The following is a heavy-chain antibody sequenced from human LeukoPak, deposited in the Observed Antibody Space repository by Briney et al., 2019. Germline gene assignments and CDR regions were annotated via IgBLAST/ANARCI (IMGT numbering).Heavy chain of an antibody. D-gene: IGHD6-19*01. Sequence: GESLKISCQGSRSSFNNYWIAWVRQMPGKGLEWMGFIYPDDSETRYSPSFQGQVTISADKSISTAYLQWSSLKASDTAMYYCATKYSSGWYFAFDIWGQGTMVTVSS. J-gene: IGHJ3*02. CDR1: RSSFNNYW. V-gene: IGHV5-51*01. CDR3: ATKYSSGWYFAFDI. CDR2: IYPDDSET.